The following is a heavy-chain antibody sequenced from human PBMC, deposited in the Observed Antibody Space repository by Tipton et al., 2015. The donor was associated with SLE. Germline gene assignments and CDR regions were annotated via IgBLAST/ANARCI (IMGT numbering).Heavy chain of an antibody. CDR1: GGPISSYY. V-gene: IGHV4-59*01. D-gene: IGHD1-26*01. CDR2: IYYSGST. Sequence: TLSLTCTVSGGPISSYYWSWIRQPPGKGLEWIGYIYYSGSTNYSPSLKSRVTISVDTSKNQFSLKLSSVTAADTAVYHCARGGYLYSGGFDCWGQGTLVTVSS. J-gene: IGHJ4*02. CDR3: ARGGYLYSGGFDC.